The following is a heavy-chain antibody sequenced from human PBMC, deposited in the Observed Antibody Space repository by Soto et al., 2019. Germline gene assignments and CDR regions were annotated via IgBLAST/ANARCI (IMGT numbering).Heavy chain of an antibody. D-gene: IGHD6-19*01. CDR1: GFTFSSYG. J-gene: IGHJ4*02. Sequence: QVQLVESGGGVVQPGRSLRLSCAASGFTFSSYGMHWVRQAPGKGLEWVAVISYDGSNKYYADSVKGRFTISRDNSKNTLYLQMNSLRAEDTAVYYCAKLIPSAVAGTVVDYWGQGTLVTVSS. V-gene: IGHV3-30*18. CDR2: ISYDGSNK. CDR3: AKLIPSAVAGTVVDY.